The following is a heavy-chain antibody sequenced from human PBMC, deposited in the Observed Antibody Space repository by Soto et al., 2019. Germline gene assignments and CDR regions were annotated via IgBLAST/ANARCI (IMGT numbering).Heavy chain of an antibody. V-gene: IGHV3-21*01. CDR1: GFSFSTYS. CDR3: ARGDGSNSFAY. Sequence: EVQLVESGGGLVKPGGSLRLSCAASGFSFSTYSMNWVRQAPGKGLEWVSSISSGSSYIYYTDSVKGRFTISRDNAKNSRYRKMNSLRAEDRAVYYWARGDGSNSFAYWGKGTLAPVSS. J-gene: IGHJ4*02. D-gene: IGHD1-26*01. CDR2: ISSGSSYI.